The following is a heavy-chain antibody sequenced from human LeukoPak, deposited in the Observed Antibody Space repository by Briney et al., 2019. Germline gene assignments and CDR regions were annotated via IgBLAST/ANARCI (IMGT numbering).Heavy chain of an antibody. V-gene: IGHV3-23*01. Sequence: PGGSLRLSCAASGFTFSSYAMSWVRQAPGKGLEWVSAISGSGGSTYYADSVKGRFTISRDNSKNTLYLQMNSLRAEDTAVYYCAKDGTYYDILRPEPYDYWGQGTLVTVSS. J-gene: IGHJ4*02. D-gene: IGHD3-9*01. CDR1: GFTFSSYA. CDR2: ISGSGGST. CDR3: AKDGTYYDILRPEPYDY.